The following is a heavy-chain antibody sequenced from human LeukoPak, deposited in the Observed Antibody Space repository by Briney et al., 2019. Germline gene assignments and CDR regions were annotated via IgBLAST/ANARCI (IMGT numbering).Heavy chain of an antibody. V-gene: IGHV1-2*04. CDR1: GYTFTGYY. J-gene: IGHJ4*02. CDR3: ARGKYDILTGYYEPVDY. D-gene: IGHD3-9*01. CDR2: INPNSGGT. Sequence: ASVKVSCKASGYTFTGYYMHWVRQAPGQGLERMGWINPNSGGTNYAQKFQGWVTMTRDTSISTAYMELSRLRSDDTAVYYCARGKYDILTGYYEPVDYWGQGTLVTVSS.